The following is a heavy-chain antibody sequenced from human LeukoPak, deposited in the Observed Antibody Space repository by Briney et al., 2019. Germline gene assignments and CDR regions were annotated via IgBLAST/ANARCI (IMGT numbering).Heavy chain of an antibody. CDR1: GFTFSSYA. V-gene: IGHV3-30-3*01. J-gene: IGHJ4*02. CDR3: ARGTRPTPSSGRLRRGVDY. CDR2: ISYDGSNK. D-gene: IGHD3-10*01. Sequence: GGSLRLSCAASGFTFSSYAMRWVRQAPGKGLEWVAVISYDGSNKYYADSVKGRFTISRDNSKNTLYLQMNSLRAEDTAVYYCARGTRPTPSSGRLRRGVDYWGQGTLVTVSS.